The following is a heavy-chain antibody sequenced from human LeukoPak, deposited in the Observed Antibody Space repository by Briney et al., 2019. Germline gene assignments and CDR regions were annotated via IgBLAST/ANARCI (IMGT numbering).Heavy chain of an antibody. J-gene: IGHJ3*02. CDR1: GFTFDDYA. V-gene: IGHV3-43D*03. CDR2: ISWDGGST. CDR3: TRDLMGYCSSTICPLGDAFDI. Sequence: PGGSLRLSCAASGFTFDDYAMHWVRQAPGKGLEWVSLISWDGGSTYYADSVKGRFTISRDNGKNSLYLQMNGLRAEDTALYHCTRDLMGYCSSTICPLGDAFDIWGQGTMVTVSS. D-gene: IGHD2-2*01.